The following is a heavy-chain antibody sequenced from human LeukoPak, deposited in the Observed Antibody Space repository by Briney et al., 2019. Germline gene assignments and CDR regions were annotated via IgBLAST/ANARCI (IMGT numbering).Heavy chain of an antibody. Sequence: PSETLSLTCAVYGGSFSGYYWSWIRQPPGKGLEWIGEINHSGSTNYNPSLKSRVTISVDTSKNQFSLHLNSVTPEDTAVYYCARVKCSDGSGSCYWYFDLWGRGTLVTVSS. CDR3: ARVKCSDGSGSCYWYFDL. D-gene: IGHD2-15*01. J-gene: IGHJ2*01. CDR1: GGSFSGYY. CDR2: INHSGST. V-gene: IGHV4-34*01.